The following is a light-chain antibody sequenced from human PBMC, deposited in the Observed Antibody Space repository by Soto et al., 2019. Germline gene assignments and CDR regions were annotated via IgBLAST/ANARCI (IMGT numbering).Light chain of an antibody. Sequence: IQLTQSPSSLSASVGDRVTITCRASQGISSFLAWYQQKPGRAPKRLIYGASTLQSGVPSRFSCSGSGTDFTLTISSLQPEDFATYYCQQLNSFHIAFGPGPKVEIQ. CDR3: QQLNSFHIA. V-gene: IGKV1-9*01. CDR1: QGISSF. J-gene: IGKJ3*01. CDR2: GAS.